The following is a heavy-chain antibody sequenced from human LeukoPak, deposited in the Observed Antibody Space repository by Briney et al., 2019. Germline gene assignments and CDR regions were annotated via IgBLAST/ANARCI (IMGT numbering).Heavy chain of an antibody. V-gene: IGHV3-69-1*02. Sequence: FTSSSTIHYADSVKGRFTISRDNTKNSLYLQMNSLRAEDTAVYYCARDGGATLVRGVITFDYWGQGTLVTVSS. CDR3: ARDGGATLVRGVITFDY. CDR2: FTSSSTI. J-gene: IGHJ4*02. D-gene: IGHD3-10*01.